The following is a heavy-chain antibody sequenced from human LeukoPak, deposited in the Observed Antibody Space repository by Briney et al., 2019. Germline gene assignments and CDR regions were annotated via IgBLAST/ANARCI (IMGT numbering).Heavy chain of an antibody. J-gene: IGHJ4*02. CDR3: AKSSGASTYYFDY. D-gene: IGHD2-15*01. CDR2: MSADGGGT. V-gene: IGHV3-23*01. CDR1: GFTVSSYA. Sequence: GPSHRLSRAASGFTVSSYAMSWVRQAPGKGLEWLSAMSADGGGTYIADSLKGRCTISRDNYESTLSLQMNSLRAEDTAIYYCAKSSGASTYYFDYWGQGILVTVS.